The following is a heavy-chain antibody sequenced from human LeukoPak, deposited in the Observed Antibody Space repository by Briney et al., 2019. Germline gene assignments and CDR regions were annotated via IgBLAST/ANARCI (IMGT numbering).Heavy chain of an antibody. CDR3: AKRGVVIRVILVGFHKEANYFDS. J-gene: IGHJ4*02. Sequence: GGSLRLSCAVSGITLSNYGMSWVRQAPGKGLEWVAGISGSGGRTNYADSVKGRFAISRDNPKNTLYLQMNSLRAEDTAVYFCAKRGVVIRVILVGFHKEANYFDSWGQGVLVTVSS. D-gene: IGHD3-10*01. V-gene: IGHV3-23*01. CDR2: ISGSGGRT. CDR1: GITLSNYG.